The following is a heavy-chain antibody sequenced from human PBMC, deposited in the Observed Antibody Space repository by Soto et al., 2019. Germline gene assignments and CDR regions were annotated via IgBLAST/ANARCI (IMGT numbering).Heavy chain of an antibody. CDR3: AHINSSDWYVIQD. Sequence: QITLKESGPTLMKPTQTLTLTCSFSGFSLSTGGVGVGWIRQLPGKALEWLALIYWDVDKRYSPSLKCRHTITKHPSKNHVVLTMTNIDPVDTATYYCAHINSSDWYVIQDWGQGTLVTVSS. D-gene: IGHD6-13*01. J-gene: IGHJ4*02. CDR1: GFSLSTGGVG. CDR2: IYWDVDK. V-gene: IGHV2-5*02.